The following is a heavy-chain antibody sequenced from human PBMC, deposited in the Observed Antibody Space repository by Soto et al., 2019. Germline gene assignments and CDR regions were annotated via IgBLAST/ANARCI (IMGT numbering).Heavy chain of an antibody. CDR3: ARGVSQMATTGSNFDY. J-gene: IGHJ4*02. Sequence: ASVKVSCKASGGTFSSYAISWVRQAPGQGLEWMGGIIPIFGTANYAQKFQGRVTITADESTSTAYMELSSLRSEDTAVYYCARGVSQMATTGSNFDYWGQGTLVTVSS. CDR2: IIPIFGTA. CDR1: GGTFSSYA. V-gene: IGHV1-69*13. D-gene: IGHD1-1*01.